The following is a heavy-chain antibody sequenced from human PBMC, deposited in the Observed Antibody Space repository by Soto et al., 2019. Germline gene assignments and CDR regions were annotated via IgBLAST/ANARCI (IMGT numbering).Heavy chain of an antibody. CDR1: GYTFTSYD. CDR3: ARGDYYDSSGTRRLRWFDP. V-gene: IGHV1-8*01. J-gene: IGHJ5*02. D-gene: IGHD3-22*01. CDR2: MNPNSGNT. Sequence: QVQLVQSGAEVKKPGASVKVSCKASGYTFTSYDINWVRQATGQGLEWMGWMNPNSGNTGYAQKFQGRVTMTRNTSISTAYMELSSLISEDTAVYYCARGDYYDSSGTRRLRWFDPWGQGTLVTVSS.